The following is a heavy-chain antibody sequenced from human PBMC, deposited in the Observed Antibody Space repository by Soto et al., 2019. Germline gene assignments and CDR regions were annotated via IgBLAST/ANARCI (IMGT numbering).Heavy chain of an antibody. CDR3: ARDQSQGYCSGGSCSYYYYYGMDV. V-gene: IGHV4-34*01. J-gene: IGHJ6*02. CDR1: GGSFSGYY. D-gene: IGHD2-15*01. Sequence: PSETLSLTCAVYGGSFSGYYWSWIRQPPGKGLEWIGEINHSGSTNYNPSLKSRVTISVDTSKNQFSLKLSSVTAADTAVYYYARDQSQGYCSGGSCSYYYYYGMDVWGQGTTVTVSS. CDR2: INHSGST.